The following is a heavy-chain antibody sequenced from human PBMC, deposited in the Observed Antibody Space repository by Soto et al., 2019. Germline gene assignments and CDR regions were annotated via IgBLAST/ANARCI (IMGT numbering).Heavy chain of an antibody. Sequence: SVKVSCKASGGTFSSYAISWVRQAPGQGLEWMGGIIPIFGTANYAQKFQGRVTITADESTSTAYMELSSLRSEGTAVYYCARETKDDFWSGYSNWFDPWGQGTLVTVSS. CDR3: ARETKDDFWSGYSNWFDP. D-gene: IGHD3-3*01. V-gene: IGHV1-69*13. CDR1: GGTFSSYA. J-gene: IGHJ5*02. CDR2: IIPIFGTA.